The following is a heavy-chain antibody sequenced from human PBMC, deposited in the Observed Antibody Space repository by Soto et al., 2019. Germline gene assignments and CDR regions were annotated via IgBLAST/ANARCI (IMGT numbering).Heavy chain of an antibody. D-gene: IGHD3-22*01. Sequence: LQLQESGPGLVKPSETLSLTCTVSGGSISSSSYYWGWIRQPPGKGLEWVSRINSDGSGTSYADSVKGRFTISRDNAKDTLYLQMNSLRAEDTAVYYCARGRLDYGDYWGQGTLVTVSS. CDR3: ARGRLDYGDY. V-gene: IGHV3-74*01. CDR2: INSDGSGT. J-gene: IGHJ4*02. CDR1: GGSISSSSYY.